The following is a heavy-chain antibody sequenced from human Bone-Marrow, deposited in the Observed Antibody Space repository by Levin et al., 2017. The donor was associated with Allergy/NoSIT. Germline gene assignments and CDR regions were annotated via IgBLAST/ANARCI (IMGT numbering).Heavy chain of an antibody. V-gene: IGHV3-23*01. CDR2: ISGSGVST. CDR3: AKDRDSSSWTFYYGMDV. J-gene: IGHJ6*02. Sequence: GESLKISCVASGFTFSSYAMSWVRQAPGKGLEWVSAISGSGVSTYGDSVKGRFTVSRDNSKNTLYLQMNSLRAEDTAVYYCAKDRDSSSWTFYYGMDVWGQGTTVTVSS. D-gene: IGHD6-13*01. CDR1: GFTFSSYA.